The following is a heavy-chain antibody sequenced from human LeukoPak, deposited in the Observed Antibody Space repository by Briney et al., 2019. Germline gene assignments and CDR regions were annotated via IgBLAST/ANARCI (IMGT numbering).Heavy chain of an antibody. V-gene: IGHV3-30*02. CDR3: AKNWPYSGTIGY. CDR1: GFTFSSYG. CDR2: IRYDGGNK. J-gene: IGHJ4*02. Sequence: PGGSLRLSCAASGFTFSSYGMHWVRQAPGKGLEWVAFIRYDGGNKYYADSVKGRFTISRDNSKNTLYLQMNSLRAEDTAVYYCAKNWPYSGTIGYWGQGTLVTVSS. D-gene: IGHD5-12*01.